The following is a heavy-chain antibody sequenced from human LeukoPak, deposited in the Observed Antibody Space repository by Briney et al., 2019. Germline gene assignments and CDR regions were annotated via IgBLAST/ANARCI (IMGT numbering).Heavy chain of an antibody. D-gene: IGHD3-22*01. CDR3: ARDRRREYYYDSSGYRYFDL. V-gene: IGHV1-18*01. CDR1: GYTFTSYG. J-gene: IGHJ2*01. CDR2: ISAYNGNT. Sequence: AAVKVSCKASGYTFTSYGISWVRHTPGQGLEWMAWISAYNGNTNYAQKLQGRVSMTTDTSTSTAYMELRSLRSDDTAVYYCARDRRREYYYDSSGYRYFDLWGRGTLVTVSS.